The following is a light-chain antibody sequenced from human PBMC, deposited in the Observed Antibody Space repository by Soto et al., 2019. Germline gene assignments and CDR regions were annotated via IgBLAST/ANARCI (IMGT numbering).Light chain of an antibody. CDR3: LQHNTYPLT. CDR1: PGIRNE. CDR2: AAS. Sequence: IQMAQSPSSLSASVGDRVTITCRASPGIRNELGWYQQKPGKAPKRLIYAASSLKSGVPKRFSGSGSGTEFTLTISSLQPEDLATYYCLQHNTYPLTFGGATK. V-gene: IGKV1-17*01. J-gene: IGKJ4*01.